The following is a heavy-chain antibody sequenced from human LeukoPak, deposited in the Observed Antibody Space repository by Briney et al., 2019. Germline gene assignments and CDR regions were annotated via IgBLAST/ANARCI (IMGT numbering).Heavy chain of an antibody. CDR1: GFTFSSYA. J-gene: IGHJ4*02. V-gene: IGHV3-30-3*01. D-gene: IGHD3-22*01. CDR2: ISYDGSNK. CDR3: ARGNYYDSSGYYWERYY. Sequence: PGGSLRLSCAASGFTFSSYAMHWVRQAPGKGLEWVAVISYDGSNKYYADSVKGRFTISRDNSKNTLYLQMNSLRAADTAVYYCARGNYYDSSGYYWERYYWGQGTLVTVSS.